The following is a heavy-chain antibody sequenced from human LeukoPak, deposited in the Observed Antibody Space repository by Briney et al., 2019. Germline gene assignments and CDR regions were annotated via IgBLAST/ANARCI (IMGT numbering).Heavy chain of an antibody. CDR2: INTNTGNP. J-gene: IGHJ4*02. V-gene: IGHV7-4-1*02. CDR3: ARAWYYGSGSYYKVSHIPEIGKEYDY. CDR1: GYTFTSYA. Sequence: ASVKVSCKASGYTFTSYAMNWARQAPGQGLEWMGWINTNTGNPTYAQGFTGRFVFSLDTSVSTAYLQISSLKAEDTAVYYCARAWYYGSGSYYKVSHIPEIGKEYDYWGQGTLVTVSS. D-gene: IGHD3-10*01.